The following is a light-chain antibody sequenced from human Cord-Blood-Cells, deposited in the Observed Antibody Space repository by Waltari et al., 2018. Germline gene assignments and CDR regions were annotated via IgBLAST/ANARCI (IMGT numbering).Light chain of an antibody. J-gene: IGKJ2*01. V-gene: IGKV1D-13*01. CDR1: QGISSA. CDR2: DAS. CDR3: QQFNNYPRT. Sequence: AIQLTQSPSSLSASAGDRATITCRASQGISSALAWYQQKPGKAPKLLIYDASSLESGVPSRFSGSGSGTDFTLTISSLQPEDFATYYCQQFNNYPRTFGQGTKLEIK.